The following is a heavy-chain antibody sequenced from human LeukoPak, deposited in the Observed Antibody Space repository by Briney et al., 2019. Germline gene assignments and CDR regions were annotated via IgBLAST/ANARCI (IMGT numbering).Heavy chain of an antibody. CDR1: GGSFSGYY. V-gene: IGHV4-34*01. Sequence: SETLSLTCAVYGGSFSGYYWNWIRQSPGKGLEWIWEINHSGSTNYNPSLKSRITISIDTYKNQFSLKLSSVTAADTAVYYCTRDEGSGCFDSWGQGTLITVTS. CDR3: TRDEGSGCFDS. CDR2: INHSGST. D-gene: IGHD3-10*01. J-gene: IGHJ5*01.